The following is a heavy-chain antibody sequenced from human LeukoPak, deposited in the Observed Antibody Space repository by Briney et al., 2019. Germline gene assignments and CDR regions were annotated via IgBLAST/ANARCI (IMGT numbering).Heavy chain of an antibody. CDR2: INPNSGGT. J-gene: IGHJ4*02. Sequence: ASVKVSCKASGYTFTGYYMHWVRQAPGQGLEWMGWINPNSGGTNYAQKFQGRVTMTRDTSISTAYMELSRLRSDDTAVYYCARFPYSSGCFDYWGQGTLVTVSS. D-gene: IGHD6-19*01. CDR1: GYTFTGYY. V-gene: IGHV1-2*02. CDR3: ARFPYSSGCFDY.